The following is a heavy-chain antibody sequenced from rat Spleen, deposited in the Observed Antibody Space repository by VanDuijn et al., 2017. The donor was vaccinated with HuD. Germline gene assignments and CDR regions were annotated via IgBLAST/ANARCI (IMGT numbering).Heavy chain of an antibody. J-gene: IGHJ4*01. CDR2: IKAKSNNYST. D-gene: IGHD1-12*02. CDR3: AWTYYYDGSYVMDA. V-gene: IGHV6-6*01. CDR1: GFTFSTAW. Sequence: EVQVLESGGGLVQPGNSLKLSCATSGFTFSTAWMYWYRQFPEKRLEWVARIKAKSNNYSTDYTESVKGRFTISRDDSKSSIYLQMNNLKEEDTAIYYCAWTYYYDGSYVMDAWGQGASVTVSS.